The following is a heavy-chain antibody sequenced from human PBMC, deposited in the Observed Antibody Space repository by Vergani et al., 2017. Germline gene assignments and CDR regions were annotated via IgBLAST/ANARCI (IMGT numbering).Heavy chain of an antibody. CDR2: IIPILGIA. CDR1: GGTFSSYT. CDR3: ARGGLAYMSPDAFDI. Sequence: QVQLVQSGAEVKKPGSSVKVSCKASGGTFSSYTISWVRQAPGQGLEWMGRIIPILGIANYAQKFQGRVTITADKSTSTAYMELSSLRSEDTAVYYCARGGLAYMSPDAFDIWGQGTMVTVSS. V-gene: IGHV1-69*02. D-gene: IGHD2-15*01. J-gene: IGHJ3*02.